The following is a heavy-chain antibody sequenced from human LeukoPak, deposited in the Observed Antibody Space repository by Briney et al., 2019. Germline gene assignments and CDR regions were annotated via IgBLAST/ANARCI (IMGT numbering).Heavy chain of an antibody. CDR2: ISSSSSHI. CDR1: GFTFSSYA. J-gene: IGHJ4*02. V-gene: IGHV3-21*01. D-gene: IGHD6-6*01. Sequence: GGSLRLSCAASGFTFSSYAMTWVRQAPGKGLEWVSSISSSSSHIYYADSVKGRFTISRDNAKNSLYLQMNSLRAEDTAVYYCARDGSSRYSSSTIDYWGQGTLVTVSS. CDR3: ARDGSSRYSSSTIDY.